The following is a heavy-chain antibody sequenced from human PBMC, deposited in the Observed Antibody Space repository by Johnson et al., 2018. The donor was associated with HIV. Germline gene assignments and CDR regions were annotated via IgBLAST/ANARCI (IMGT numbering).Heavy chain of an antibody. CDR3: ARATHYYDSSGYYIDAFDI. V-gene: IGHV3-20*04. J-gene: IGHJ3*02. Sequence: MLLVESGGGVVRPGGSLRLSCVASRFTFNNYDMNWVRQAPGKGLEWVSGINWNGGSTDYADSVKGRFTISRDNAENSLYLQMNSLRAEDTALYYCARATHYYDSSGYYIDAFDIWGQGTMVTVSS. CDR2: INWNGGST. CDR1: RFTFNNYD. D-gene: IGHD3-22*01.